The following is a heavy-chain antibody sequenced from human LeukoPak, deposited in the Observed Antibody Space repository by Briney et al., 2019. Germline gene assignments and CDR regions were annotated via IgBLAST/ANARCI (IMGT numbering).Heavy chain of an antibody. V-gene: IGHV1-18*01. CDR1: GYTFTSYG. D-gene: IGHD3-22*01. Sequence: ASVKVSCKASGYTFTSYGISWVRQDPGQGLEWMGWISAYNGNTNYAQKLQGRVTMTTDTSTSTAYMELRSLRSDDTAVYYCARVLYYYDSSGRIGAFDIWGQGTMVTVSS. J-gene: IGHJ3*02. CDR2: ISAYNGNT. CDR3: ARVLYYYDSSGRIGAFDI.